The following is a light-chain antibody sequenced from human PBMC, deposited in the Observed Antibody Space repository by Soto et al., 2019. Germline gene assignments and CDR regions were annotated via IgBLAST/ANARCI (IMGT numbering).Light chain of an antibody. CDR2: AS. CDR3: QHNGTSAL. CDR1: QSVSDMY. V-gene: IGKV3-20*01. J-gene: IGKJ3*01. Sequence: EIVLTQSPGTLSLSPGERATLSCRASQSVSDMYLAWYQQKAGQAPRLLIYASNRATGIPDRFSGSGSGTDFTPTISRLEPEVFAVYYCQHNGTSALFGHGTKVDIK.